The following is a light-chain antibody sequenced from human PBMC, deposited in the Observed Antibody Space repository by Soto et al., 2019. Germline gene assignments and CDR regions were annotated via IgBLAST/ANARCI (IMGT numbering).Light chain of an antibody. CDR1: SSDVGGYNY. J-gene: IGLJ2*01. V-gene: IGLV2-14*01. Sequence: QSALTQPASVSGSPGQSITISCTGTSSDVGGYNYVSWYQQHPGKAPKLMIYEVSNRPSGISDRFSGSKSGNTASLTISGLQAEDEADYYCSSSSNSNSLLFGGGTKVTVL. CDR3: SSSSNSNSLL. CDR2: EVS.